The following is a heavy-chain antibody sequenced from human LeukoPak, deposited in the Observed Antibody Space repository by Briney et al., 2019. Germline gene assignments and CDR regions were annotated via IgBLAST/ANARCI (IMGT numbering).Heavy chain of an antibody. D-gene: IGHD5-18*01. Sequence: PSETLSLTCTVSGGSISSSSYYWVWIRQPPGKGLEWIGSIYYSGSSYYNPSLKSRVTISVDTSKDQFSLKLSSVTAADTAVYYCASSRGYNYGPPDYWGQGTLVTVSS. CDR1: GGSISSSSYY. V-gene: IGHV4-39*01. CDR2: IYYSGSS. J-gene: IGHJ4*02. CDR3: ASSRGYNYGPPDY.